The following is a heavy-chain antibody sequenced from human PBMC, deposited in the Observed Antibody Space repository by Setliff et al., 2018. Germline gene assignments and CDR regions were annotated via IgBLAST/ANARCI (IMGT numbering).Heavy chain of an antibody. V-gene: IGHV4-59*01. CDR3: ARGPPGYYYYMNV. Sequence: TSETLSLTCSVSGDSINPYYWTWIRQPPGKGLEWIGFIYYSGATTYNPSLKSRVTISGDTSQNYFSLKLTSVTEADTAVYYCARGPPGYYYYMNVWGQGTTVTVSS. CDR2: IYYSGAT. J-gene: IGHJ6*03. CDR1: GDSINPYY.